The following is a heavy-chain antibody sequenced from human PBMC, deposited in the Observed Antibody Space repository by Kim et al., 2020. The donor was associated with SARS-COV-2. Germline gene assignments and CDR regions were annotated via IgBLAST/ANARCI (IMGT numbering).Heavy chain of an antibody. Sequence: SETLSLTCSVSGGSVSSAGHYWTWIRQHPGKGLEWIGYIYYTEDAYYNPSLRGRVTMSVDTSKNQFSLGLTSVTPADTAVYYVARDSLRNWGSDCWGQG. D-gene: IGHD7-27*01. CDR2: IYYTEDA. J-gene: IGHJ4*02. V-gene: IGHV4-31*03. CDR1: GGSVSSAGHY. CDR3: ARDSLRNWGSDC.